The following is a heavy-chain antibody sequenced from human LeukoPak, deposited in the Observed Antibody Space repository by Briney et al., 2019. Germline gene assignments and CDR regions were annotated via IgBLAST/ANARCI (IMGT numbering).Heavy chain of an antibody. CDR2: IKQDGSEK. CDR3: ARAGLLWFGESRMDV. D-gene: IGHD3-10*01. CDR1: GFTFSSNW. J-gene: IGHJ6*02. V-gene: IGHV3-7*01. Sequence: GGSLSLSCAVSGFTFSSNWMSWVHQAPGKGLEWVANIKQDGSEKYYVDSVKGRFTISRDNAKNSLYLQMNSLRAEDTAVYYCARAGLLWFGESRMDVWGQGTTVTVSS.